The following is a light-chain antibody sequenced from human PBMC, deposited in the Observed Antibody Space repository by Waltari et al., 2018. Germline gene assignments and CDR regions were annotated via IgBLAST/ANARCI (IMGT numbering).Light chain of an antibody. Sequence: EIVLTQSPGTRSLSPGESATPCCRASQGVGKYLAWYQQRPGQAPRLLLYHASIRATGIPDRFSGSGFGTDFSLTISRLEPEDFAVYYCQKYDFLPATFGQGTTVEIK. CDR2: HAS. CDR1: QGVGKY. V-gene: IGKV3-20*01. J-gene: IGKJ1*01. CDR3: QKYDFLPAT.